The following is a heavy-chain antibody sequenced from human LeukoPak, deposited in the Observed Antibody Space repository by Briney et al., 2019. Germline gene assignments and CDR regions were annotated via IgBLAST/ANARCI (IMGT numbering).Heavy chain of an antibody. V-gene: IGHV5-51*01. CDR2: IYPGDSDT. Sequence: GAPLKISFKGSGSRFTSYWIGWVRQMPGKGLEWMGNIYPGDSDTRYSPSFQGQVTISADKSISTAYLQWSSLKASDTAMYYCARLCSSTSCYNPYYWGQGTLVTVSS. D-gene: IGHD2-2*02. CDR3: ARLCSSTSCYNPYY. CDR1: GSRFTSYW. J-gene: IGHJ4*02.